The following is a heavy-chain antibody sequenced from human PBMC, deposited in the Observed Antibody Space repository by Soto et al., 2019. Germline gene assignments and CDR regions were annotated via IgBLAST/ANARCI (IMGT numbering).Heavy chain of an antibody. V-gene: IGHV4-30-4*01. CDR2: IYYSGST. CDR1: GGSISSGDYY. J-gene: IGHJ5*02. Sequence: VTPSETLSLTCTVSGGSISSGDYYWSWIRQPPGKGLEWIGYIYYSGSTYYNPSLKSRVTISVDTSKNQFSLKLSSVTAADTAVYYCARERPDGARLDPWGQGTLVTVSS. CDR3: ARERPDGARLDP. D-gene: IGHD6-6*01.